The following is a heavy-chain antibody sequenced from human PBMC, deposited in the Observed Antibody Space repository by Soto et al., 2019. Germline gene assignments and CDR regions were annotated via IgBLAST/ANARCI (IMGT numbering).Heavy chain of an antibody. J-gene: IGHJ4*02. CDR2: INSGGDT. CDR1: AFSFSSYT. D-gene: IGHD3-3*01. CDR3: ARDKRDLRFLEWSYYFDF. V-gene: IGHV3-23*01. Sequence: GSLRLSCAASAFSFSSYTMSWVRQAPGKGLEWVTAINSGGDTTYADSVKGRFTISRDNSKNTLYLQMNSLRAEDTAVYYCARDKRDLRFLEWSYYFDFWGQGTLVTVSS.